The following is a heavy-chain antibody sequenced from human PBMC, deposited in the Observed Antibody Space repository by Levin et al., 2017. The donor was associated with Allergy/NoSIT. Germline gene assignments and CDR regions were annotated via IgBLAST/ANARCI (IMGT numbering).Heavy chain of an antibody. V-gene: IGHV3-21*01. D-gene: IGHD5-18*01. CDR3: ARWGDTVNHYYYYYYMDV. J-gene: IGHJ6*03. Sequence: GGSLRLSCAASGFTFSSYSMNWVRQAPGKGLEWVSSISSSSSYIYYADSVKGRFTISRDNAKNSLYLQMNSLRAEDTAVYYCARWGDTVNHYYYYYYMDVWGKGTTVTVSS. CDR2: ISSSSSYI. CDR1: GFTFSSYS.